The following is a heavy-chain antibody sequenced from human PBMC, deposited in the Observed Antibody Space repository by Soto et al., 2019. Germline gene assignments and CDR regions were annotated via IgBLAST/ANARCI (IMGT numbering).Heavy chain of an antibody. Sequence: ASVKVSCXASGYTFTSYAMXWGRQAPGQRLEWMGWINAGNDNTKYSQKFQGRVTITRDTSASTAYMELSSLRSEDTAVYYCARVGPXXXXXAYFDYWGQGTLVTVSS. D-gene: IGHD3-16*01. CDR3: ARVGPXXXXXAYFDY. CDR1: GYTFTSYA. J-gene: IGHJ4*02. V-gene: IGHV1-3*01. CDR2: INAGNDNT.